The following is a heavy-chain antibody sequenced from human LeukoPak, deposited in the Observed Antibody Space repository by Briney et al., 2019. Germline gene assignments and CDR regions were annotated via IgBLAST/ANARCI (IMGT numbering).Heavy chain of an antibody. CDR3: ARRRYYYDSRNWFDP. CDR2: IYYSGST. J-gene: IGHJ5*02. CDR1: GVSISSYY. Sequence: SETLSLTCTVSGVSISSYYWSWIRQPPGKGLEWIGYIYYSGSTNYNPSLKSRVTISVDTSKNQFSLKLSSVTAADTAVYYCARRRYYYDSRNWFDPWGQGTLVTVSS. D-gene: IGHD3-22*01. V-gene: IGHV4-59*12.